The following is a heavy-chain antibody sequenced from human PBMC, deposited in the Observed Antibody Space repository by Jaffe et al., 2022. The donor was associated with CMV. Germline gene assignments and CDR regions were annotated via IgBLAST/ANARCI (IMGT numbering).Heavy chain of an antibody. CDR2: IKSDGTTP. D-gene: IGHD3-16*02. V-gene: IGHV3-74*01. CDR1: GFTFSSYW. Sequence: EVQLVESEGGLVQPGGSLRLSCAASGFTFSSYWMHWVRQAPGKGLVWVSRIKSDGTTPGYADSVKGRFTISRDNAKNTLYLQMNSLRAGDTAVYYCAREAGGVLSLDCWGQGTLVTVSS. CDR3: AREAGGVLSLDC. J-gene: IGHJ4*02.